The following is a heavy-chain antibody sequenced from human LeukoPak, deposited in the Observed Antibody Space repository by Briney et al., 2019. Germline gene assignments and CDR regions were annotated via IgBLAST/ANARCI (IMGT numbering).Heavy chain of an antibody. Sequence: GGSLRLSCAASGFTFSSYWMHWVRQVPGKGLVWVARINDDGSTTTYADSVKGRFTISRDNAENTLYLQMNSLRAEDTAVYYCARDLRSYSYYYYGMDVWGQGTTVTVSS. CDR1: GFTFSSYW. CDR2: INDDGSTT. V-gene: IGHV3-74*03. D-gene: IGHD1-26*01. J-gene: IGHJ6*02. CDR3: ARDLRSYSYYYYGMDV.